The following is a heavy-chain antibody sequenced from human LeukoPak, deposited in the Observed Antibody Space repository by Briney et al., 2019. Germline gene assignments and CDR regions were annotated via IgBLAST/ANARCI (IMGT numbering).Heavy chain of an antibody. CDR1: GSTFSSYD. CDR2: MNPNSGDT. CDR3: ARGPYGTGSHFDF. J-gene: IGHJ4*02. Sequence: ASVKVSCKASGSTFSSYDINWVRQATGQGLEWMGWMNPNSGDTGYTQRFQGRVTMTRDTSISTAYMEQSSLRSEDTAVYYCARGPYGTGSHFDFWGQGTLVTVSS. V-gene: IGHV1-8*02. D-gene: IGHD3-10*01.